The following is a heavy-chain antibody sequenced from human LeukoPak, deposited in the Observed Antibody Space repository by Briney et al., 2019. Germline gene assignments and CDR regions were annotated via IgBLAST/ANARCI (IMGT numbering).Heavy chain of an antibody. V-gene: IGHV4-4*02. CDR3: ARGPSLGAHFDY. Sequence: SGTLSLTCAVSGGSISTENWWSWVRQPPGKGLEWIGEIYHSGSTNYNPSLKSRVTIPLDQSKNQFSLNLNSVTAADTAVYYCARGPSLGAHFDYWGQGTLVTVSS. D-gene: IGHD1-26*01. J-gene: IGHJ4*02. CDR2: IYHSGST. CDR1: GGSISTENW.